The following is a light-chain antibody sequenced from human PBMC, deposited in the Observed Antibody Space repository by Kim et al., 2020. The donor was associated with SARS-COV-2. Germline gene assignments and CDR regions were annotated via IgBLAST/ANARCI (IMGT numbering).Light chain of an antibody. CDR3: CSSYATSSTFV. Sequence: QSALAQPASVSGSPGQSITISCTGSSSDVGGYNHVSWYQHHPGKAPKVIIYEVTKRPSEISNRFSGSKSGNTASLTISGLLPEDEGDYYCCSSYATSSTFVFGGGTQLTVL. J-gene: IGLJ2*01. CDR2: EVT. V-gene: IGLV2-23*02. CDR1: SSDVGGYNH.